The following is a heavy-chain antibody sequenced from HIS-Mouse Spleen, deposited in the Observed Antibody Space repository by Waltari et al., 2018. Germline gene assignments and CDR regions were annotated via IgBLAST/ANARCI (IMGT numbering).Heavy chain of an antibody. Sequence: QVQLQESGPGLVKPSETLSLTCTVSGGSISSYYWSWIRQPPGKGLEWIGYIYYSGSTHDNPALKSRVTISVDTSKNQFSLKLSSVTAADTAVYYCARGSGYSSSWYVYFQHWGQVTLVTVSS. V-gene: IGHV4-59*01. J-gene: IGHJ1*01. CDR3: ARGSGYSSSWYVYFQH. D-gene: IGHD6-13*01. CDR2: IYYSGST. CDR1: GGSISSYY.